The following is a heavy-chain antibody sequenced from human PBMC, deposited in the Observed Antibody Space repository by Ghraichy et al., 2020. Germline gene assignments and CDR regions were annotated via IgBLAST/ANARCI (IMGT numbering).Heavy chain of an antibody. Sequence: ASVKVSCKASGYTFTSYDINWVRQATGQGLEWMGWVNPNSDNTGYAQKFQGRVTMTRNTSISTAYMELSSLRSEDTAVYYCARGRLLWFGEGRYGMDVWGQGTTVIVSS. D-gene: IGHD3-10*01. CDR2: VNPNSDNT. CDR1: GYTFTSYD. J-gene: IGHJ6*02. CDR3: ARGRLLWFGEGRYGMDV. V-gene: IGHV1-8*01.